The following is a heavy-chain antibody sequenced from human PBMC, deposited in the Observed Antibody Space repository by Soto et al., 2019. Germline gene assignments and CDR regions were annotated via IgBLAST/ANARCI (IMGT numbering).Heavy chain of an antibody. D-gene: IGHD2-15*01. Sequence: QVQLVESGGGVVQPGRSLRLSCAASGFTFSSYGMHWVRQAPGKGLEWVAVIWYDGSNKYYADSVKGRFTISRDNSKNNVVLQMNSLRGEDTAVYYWARGPWTGALGGLEDHGMDVWGQGAPVTGSS. CDR3: ARGPWTGALGGLEDHGMDV. CDR2: IWYDGSNK. CDR1: GFTFSSYG. V-gene: IGHV3-33*01. J-gene: IGHJ6*02.